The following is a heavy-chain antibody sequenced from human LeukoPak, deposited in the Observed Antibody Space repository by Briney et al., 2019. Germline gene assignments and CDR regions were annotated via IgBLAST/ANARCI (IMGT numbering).Heavy chain of an antibody. Sequence: SETLSLTCAVSGYSISSGYYWDWIRQPPGKGLEWIGSIYHSGSTYYNPSLKSRVTISVDTSKNQFSLKLSSVTAADTAVYYCARVGVYCSSTSCYNGAFDIWGQGTMVTVSS. V-gene: IGHV4-38-2*01. CDR1: GYSISSGYY. D-gene: IGHD2-2*02. J-gene: IGHJ3*02. CDR2: IYHSGST. CDR3: ARVGVYCSSTSCYNGAFDI.